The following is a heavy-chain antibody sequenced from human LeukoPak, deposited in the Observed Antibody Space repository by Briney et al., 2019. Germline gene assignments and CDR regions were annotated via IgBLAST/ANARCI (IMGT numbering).Heavy chain of an antibody. Sequence: ASVKVSCKISGFGLSVLSIHWMRQAPGKGLEWVGGIRPETGEPIFAQKFQGRVTLTRDTSASTAYMELNSPRSQDTAVYFCARPYYYDNSGDHYFDYWGQGTLVTVSS. J-gene: IGHJ4*02. D-gene: IGHD3-22*01. V-gene: IGHV1-24*01. CDR1: GFGLSVLS. CDR2: IRPETGEP. CDR3: ARPYYYDNSGDHYFDY.